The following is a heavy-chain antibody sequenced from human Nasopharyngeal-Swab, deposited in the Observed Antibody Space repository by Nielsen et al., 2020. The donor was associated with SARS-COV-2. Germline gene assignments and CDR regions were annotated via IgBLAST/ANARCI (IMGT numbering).Heavy chain of an antibody. CDR3: ARDGLDYDFWSAYFMDV. Sequence: GESLKLSCAASGFTFINYNFNWVRQAPGKGLEWVSAISSSSSYIYYADSVKGRFTISRDNAKNSLYLQMNSLRAEDTAVYYCARDGLDYDFWSAYFMDVWGQGTTVTRLL. CDR2: ISSSSSYI. V-gene: IGHV3-21*01. CDR1: GFTFINYN. J-gene: IGHJ6*02. D-gene: IGHD3-3*01.